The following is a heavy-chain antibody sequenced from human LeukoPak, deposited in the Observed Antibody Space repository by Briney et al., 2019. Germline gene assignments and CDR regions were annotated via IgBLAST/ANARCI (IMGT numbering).Heavy chain of an antibody. CDR2: IYYRGST. J-gene: IGHJ4*02. CDR1: GGSISSSSYY. V-gene: IGHV4-39*07. D-gene: IGHD3-22*01. CDR3: ARSRWLSDPYFDY. Sequence: ETLSLTCTVSGGSISSSSYYWGWIRQPPGKGLEWIGSIYYRGSTYYNPSLKSRVTISLDTSKDQFSLKLSSVTAADTAVYYCARSRWLSDPYFDYWGQGTLVTVSS.